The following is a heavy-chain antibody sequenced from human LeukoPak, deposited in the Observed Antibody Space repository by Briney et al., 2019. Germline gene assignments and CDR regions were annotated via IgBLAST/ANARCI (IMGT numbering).Heavy chain of an antibody. V-gene: IGHV1-69*06. J-gene: IGHJ6*03. CDR1: GGTFSSYG. D-gene: IGHD5/OR15-5a*01. CDR3: ARAPVYRGYYYYMDV. CDR2: IIPSFGTA. Sequence: ASVKVSCKASGGTFSSYGISWVRQAPGQGLEWRGGIIPSFGTANYAQKVQGRVTITADKSTSTAYMELSSLRSEDTAVYYCARAPVYRGYYYYMDVWGKGTTVTVSS.